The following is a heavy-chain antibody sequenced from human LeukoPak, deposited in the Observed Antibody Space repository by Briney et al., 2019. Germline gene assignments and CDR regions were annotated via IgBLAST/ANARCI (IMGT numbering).Heavy chain of an antibody. CDR1: GGSISSYY. CDR2: IYYSGST. CDR3: ASLVFQNFWSGYNYYIDV. D-gene: IGHD3-3*01. J-gene: IGHJ6*03. V-gene: IGHV4-59*01. Sequence: SETLSLTCTVSGGSISSYYWSWIRQPPGKGLEWIGYIYYSGSTNYNPSLKSRVTISVDTSKNQFSLKLSSVTAADTAVYYCASLVFQNFWSGYNYYIDVWGKGTTVTVSS.